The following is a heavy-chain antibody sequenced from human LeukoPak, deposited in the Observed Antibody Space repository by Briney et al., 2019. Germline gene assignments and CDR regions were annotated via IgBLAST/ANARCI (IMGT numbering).Heavy chain of an antibody. Sequence: GASVKVSCKAPGGTFSSYAISWVRQAPGQGLEWMGGIIPIFGTANYAQKFQGRVTITADESTSTAYMELSSLRSEDTAVYYCAADRYCSGGSCYYYYGMDVWGQGTTVTVSS. V-gene: IGHV1-69*13. CDR2: IIPIFGTA. CDR3: AADRYCSGGSCYYYYGMDV. CDR1: GGTFSSYA. D-gene: IGHD2-15*01. J-gene: IGHJ6*02.